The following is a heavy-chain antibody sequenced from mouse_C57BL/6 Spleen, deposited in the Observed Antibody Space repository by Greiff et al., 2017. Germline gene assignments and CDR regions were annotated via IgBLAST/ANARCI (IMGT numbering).Heavy chain of an antibody. J-gene: IGHJ4*01. Sequence: QVQLQQPGAELVKPGASVKLSCKASGYTFTSYWMQWVKQRPGQGLEWIGEIDPSDSYTNYNQKFKGKATLTVDTSSSTAYMQLSSLTSEDSAVYYCARNDDGSFYAMDYWGQGTSVTVSS. CDR1: GYTFTSYW. CDR3: ARNDDGSFYAMDY. D-gene: IGHD2-3*01. CDR2: IDPSDSYT. V-gene: IGHV1-50*01.